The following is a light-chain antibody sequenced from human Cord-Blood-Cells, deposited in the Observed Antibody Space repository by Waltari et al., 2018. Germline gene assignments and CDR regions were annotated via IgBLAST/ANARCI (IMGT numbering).Light chain of an antibody. CDR2: AAS. CDR1: QSISSY. CDR3: QQSYSTPRD. V-gene: IGKV1-39*01. Sequence: DIQMTQSPSSLSASVGDRVTITCRASQSISSYLNWYQQKPGKAPKLLIHAASSLQSGVPSRFSGSGSGTDFTLTISSLQPEDFATYYCQQSYSTPRDFGQGTRLEIK. J-gene: IGKJ5*01.